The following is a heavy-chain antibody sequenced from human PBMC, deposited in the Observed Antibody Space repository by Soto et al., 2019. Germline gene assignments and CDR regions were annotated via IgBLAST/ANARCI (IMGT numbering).Heavy chain of an antibody. V-gene: IGHV4-34*01. CDR1: AGSLSVYY. D-gene: IGHD4-17*01. J-gene: IGHJ4*02. CDR2: INHSGST. Sequence: SQALSVTCALYAGSLSVYYWSWIRQPPGKGLEWIGEINHSGSTNYNPSLKSRVTISVDTSKNQFSLKLSSVTAADTAVYYCARGKVTKYFDYWGQGTMVTVSS. CDR3: ARGKVTKYFDY.